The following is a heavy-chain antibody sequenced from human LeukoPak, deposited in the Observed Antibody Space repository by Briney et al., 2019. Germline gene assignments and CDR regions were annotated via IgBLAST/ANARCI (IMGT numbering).Heavy chain of an antibody. J-gene: IGHJ4*02. CDR1: GFTFSSYS. D-gene: IGHD5-18*01. CDR3: AKGYSYGYQTYYFDY. V-gene: IGHV3-21*04. Sequence: GGSLRLSCAASGFTFSSYSMNWVRQAPGKGLEWVSSISSSSSYIYYADSVKGRFTISRDNAKNSLYLQMNSLRAEDTALYYCAKGYSYGYQTYYFDYWGQGTLVTVSS. CDR2: ISSSSSYI.